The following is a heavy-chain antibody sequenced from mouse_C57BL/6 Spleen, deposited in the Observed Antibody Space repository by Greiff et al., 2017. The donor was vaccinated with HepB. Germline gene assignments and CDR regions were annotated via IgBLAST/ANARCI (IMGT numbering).Heavy chain of an antibody. J-gene: IGHJ4*01. D-gene: IGHD2-4*01. Sequence: QVQLQQSGAELARPGASVKLSCKASGYTFTSYGISWVKQRTGQGLEWIGEIYPRSGNTYYNEKFKGKATLTADKSSSTAYMELRSLTSEDSAVYFCARAGDYDYDGGGVYAMDYWGQGTSVTVSS. CDR2: IYPRSGNT. V-gene: IGHV1-81*01. CDR3: ARAGDYDYDGGGVYAMDY. CDR1: GYTFTSYG.